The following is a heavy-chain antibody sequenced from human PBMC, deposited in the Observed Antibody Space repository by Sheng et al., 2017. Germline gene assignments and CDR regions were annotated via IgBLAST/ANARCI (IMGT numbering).Heavy chain of an antibody. CDR2: ISSSGSTI. J-gene: IGHJ3*02. D-gene: IGHD1-1*01. V-gene: IGHV3-48*03. CDR1: GFTFSSYE. CDR3: AGTGKDAFDI. Sequence: EVQLVESGGGLVQPGGSLRLSCAASGFTFSSYEMNWVRQAPGKGLEWVSYISSSGSTIYYADSVKGRFTISRDNAKNSLYLQMNSLRAEDTAVYYCAGTGKDAFDIWGQGTMVTVSS.